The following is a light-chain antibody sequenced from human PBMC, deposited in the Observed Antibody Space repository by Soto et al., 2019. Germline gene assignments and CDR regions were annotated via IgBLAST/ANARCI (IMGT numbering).Light chain of an antibody. CDR1: QSISSW. CDR2: KSS. Sequence: NMKKSPSPLTASLGHRVTITLLASQSISSWLAWYQPKPCKAPTLLIYKSSSLERGVSSRFRGSGSGTEFTLSISGLLPDHFATYDCQQYYRYPWTPGQGT. J-gene: IGKJ1*01. CDR3: QQYYRYPWT. V-gene: IGKV1-5*03.